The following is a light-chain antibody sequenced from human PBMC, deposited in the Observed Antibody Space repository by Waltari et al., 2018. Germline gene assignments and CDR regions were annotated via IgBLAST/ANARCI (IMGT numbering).Light chain of an antibody. CDR1: SNDIGGYNF. Sequence: QSALTQPASVSGSPGQSITISCMGTSNDIGGYNFVSWYQQHPGKAPKLMIYSVSKRPSGLSNRFSGSKSGNTASLTISGLHAEDEADYYCCSYVGGGTLIFGGGTNVTVL. CDR2: SVS. CDR3: CSYVGGGTLI. J-gene: IGLJ2*01. V-gene: IGLV2-23*02.